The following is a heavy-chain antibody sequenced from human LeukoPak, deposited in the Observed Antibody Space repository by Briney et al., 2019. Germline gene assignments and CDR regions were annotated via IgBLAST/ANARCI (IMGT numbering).Heavy chain of an antibody. CDR3: ARGYCINGVCYYDAFDI. CDR2: IYTSGTT. CDR1: GGSISSGSYY. D-gene: IGHD2-8*01. V-gene: IGHV4-61*02. J-gene: IGHJ3*02. Sequence: SETLFLTCTVSGGSISSGSYYWSWFRQPAGKGLEWIGRIYTSGTTNYNPSLKSRVTISIDTSKNQFSLKLSSVTAADTAVYYCARGYCINGVCYYDAFDIWSQGTMVTVFS.